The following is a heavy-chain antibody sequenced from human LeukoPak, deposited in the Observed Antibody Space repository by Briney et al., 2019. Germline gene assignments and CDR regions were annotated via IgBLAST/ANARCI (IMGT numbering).Heavy chain of an antibody. D-gene: IGHD5-12*01. Sequence: ASVKVSCKASGYTFTSYYMHWVRQAPGHGLEWVGIINPSGGSTTYAQKFQGRVTMTRDTSTSTVYMELSSLTSEDTAVYYCATGNSSYEYFDYWGQGTLVTVSS. CDR2: INPSGGST. V-gene: IGHV1-46*01. CDR3: ATGNSSYEYFDY. J-gene: IGHJ4*02. CDR1: GYTFTSYY.